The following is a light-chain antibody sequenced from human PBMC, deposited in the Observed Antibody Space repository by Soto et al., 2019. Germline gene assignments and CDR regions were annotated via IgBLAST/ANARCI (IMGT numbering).Light chain of an antibody. Sequence: IQMTQSPSSLSASVGDRVTITCRTSQTIYSHLSWYQQKPGKAPKLLIYDASNLQSGVPSTFSGGGSGTVFTLTIASLQPEDFATYFCHQTYSIPNTFGQGTKLEIK. J-gene: IGKJ2*01. CDR1: QTIYSH. V-gene: IGKV1-39*01. CDR3: HQTYSIPNT. CDR2: DAS.